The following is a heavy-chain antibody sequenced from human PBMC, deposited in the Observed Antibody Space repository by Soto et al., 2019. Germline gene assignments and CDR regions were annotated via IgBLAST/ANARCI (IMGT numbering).Heavy chain of an antibody. D-gene: IGHD5-18*01. J-gene: IGHJ5*02. V-gene: IGHV1-46*01. CDR2: INPSGGST. CDR3: ARALLKRSYGNWFDP. CDR1: GYAFTIYY. Sequence: VSVNVSCKAAGYAFTIYYIHWGRQAPGQGLEWMGIINPSGGSTSYAQKFQGRVTMTRDTSTSTVYMELSSLRSEDTAVYYCARALLKRSYGNWFDPWGQGTLVTVSS.